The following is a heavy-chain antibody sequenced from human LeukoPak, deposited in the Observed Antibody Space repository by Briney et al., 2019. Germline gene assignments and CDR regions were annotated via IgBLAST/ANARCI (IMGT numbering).Heavy chain of an antibody. CDR2: ISGNGCST. D-gene: IGHD3-3*01. CDR1: GFTFSRYP. J-gene: IGHJ4*02. Sequence: GGSLRLSCSASGFTFSRYPMHWVGQAPGKGLEYGSAISGNGCSTYYADSVKGRFTISRDNSKNTLYLQMSSLRTEDTAIYYCVKAQYDFWSGLDYWGQGTLVTVSS. V-gene: IGHV3-64D*09. CDR3: VKAQYDFWSGLDY.